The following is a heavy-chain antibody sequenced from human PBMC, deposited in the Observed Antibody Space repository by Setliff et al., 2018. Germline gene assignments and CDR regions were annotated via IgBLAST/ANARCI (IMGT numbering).Heavy chain of an antibody. J-gene: IGHJ4*02. V-gene: IGHV4-39*01. CDR2: IDYTGNT. CDR3: ARTGTYRYFDY. D-gene: IGHD1-1*01. Sequence: PSETLSLTCTVSGDSISSSGYNSDFYYWAWIRQPPGKGLEWIGRIDYTGNTYYNASLKSRLTLSVDTSKKQFSLQLDSVTAADTAVYYCARTGTYRYFDYWGRGTLVTVS. CDR1: GDSISSSGYNSDFYY.